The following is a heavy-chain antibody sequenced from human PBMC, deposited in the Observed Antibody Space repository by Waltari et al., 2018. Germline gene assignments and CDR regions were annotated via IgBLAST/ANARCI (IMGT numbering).Heavy chain of an antibody. V-gene: IGHV3-30*04. D-gene: IGHD6-13*01. CDR2: ISYDGNTK. CDR3: ARSIAATGTSYYPSDT. Sequence: QVQLVESGGGVVQPGRSLRLSCSASGFTFTTYASPWVRQAPGKGLEWLAVISYDGNTKFYADSVRGRFTISRDNSKNTLYLQMDSLRAEDTAAYYCARSIAATGTSYYPSDTWGQGTLVTVSS. CDR1: GFTFTTYA. J-gene: IGHJ5*02.